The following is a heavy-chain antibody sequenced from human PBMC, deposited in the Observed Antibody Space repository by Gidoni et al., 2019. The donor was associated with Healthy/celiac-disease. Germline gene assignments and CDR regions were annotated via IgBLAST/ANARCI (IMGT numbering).Heavy chain of an antibody. V-gene: IGHV4-34*01. CDR3: AAGGYESPAY. Sequence: QVQLQQWGAGLLKPSETLSLTCAVYGGSFSGYHWSWIRQPPGKGLEWIGEINHSGSTNYNPSLKSRVTISVDTSKNQFSLKLSSVTAADTAVYYCAAGGYESPAYWGQGTLVTVSS. D-gene: IGHD5-12*01. J-gene: IGHJ4*02. CDR1: GGSFSGYH. CDR2: INHSGST.